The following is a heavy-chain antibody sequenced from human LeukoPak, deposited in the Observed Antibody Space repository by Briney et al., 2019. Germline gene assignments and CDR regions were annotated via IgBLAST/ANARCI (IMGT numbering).Heavy chain of an antibody. V-gene: IGHV4-39*07. CDR3: ARGREGSSWYLHYLDV. CDR1: GGSISSSSYY. Sequence: PSETLSLTCTVSGGSISSSSYYWGWIRQPPGKGLEWIGSFFLKGSTYYNPSLKSRVTISVDTSKNQFSLTLSSVTAADTAVYYCARGREGSSWYLHYLDVWGKGTTVTVSS. J-gene: IGHJ6*03. CDR2: FFLKGST. D-gene: IGHD6-13*01.